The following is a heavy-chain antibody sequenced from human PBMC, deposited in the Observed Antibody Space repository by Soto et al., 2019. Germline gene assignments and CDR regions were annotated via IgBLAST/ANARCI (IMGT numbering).Heavy chain of an antibody. V-gene: IGHV1-8*01. CDR3: ARGYYDTSGYYPIDF. J-gene: IGHJ4*02. CDR2: VNPNSGNT. Sequence: GASVKVSCKASGYTFTSYDVMWVRQATGQGLEWMGRVNPNSGNTDSAQKFRGRVTMTWDTSINTAYMELSSLRSEDTAVYYCARGYYDTSGYYPIDFWGQGTLVTVSS. D-gene: IGHD3-22*01. CDR1: GYTFTSYD.